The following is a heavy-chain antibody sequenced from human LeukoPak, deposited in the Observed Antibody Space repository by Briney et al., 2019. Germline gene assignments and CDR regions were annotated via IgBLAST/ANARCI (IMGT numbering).Heavy chain of an antibody. CDR1: AYSFSTYD. CDR2: ISGSTGDT. D-gene: IGHD4-17*01. V-gene: IGHV1-18*03. J-gene: IGHJ4*02. Sequence: ASVKVSCKASAYSFSTYDISWVRQAPGEGPEWMGWISGSTGDTNYAQKFQGRVTMTADTSSSTAYMELRSLRLDDMAVYYCARDENYGIFFNVDYWGQGTLVTVSS. CDR3: ARDENYGIFFNVDY.